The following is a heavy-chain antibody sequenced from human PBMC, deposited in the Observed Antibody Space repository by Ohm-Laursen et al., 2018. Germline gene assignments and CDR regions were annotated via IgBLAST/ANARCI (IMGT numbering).Heavy chain of an antibody. Sequence: GSLRLSCTAPGFTFTSYWMSWVRQPPGKGLEWVANINQDGSERYFVDSVKGRFTISRDNTKNSLYLQMNSLRAEDTAVYYCARDRRDRYGYNYWGQGTLVIVSS. CDR1: GFTFTSYW. CDR2: INQDGSER. J-gene: IGHJ4*02. D-gene: IGHD5-18*01. CDR3: ARDRRDRYGYNY. V-gene: IGHV3-7*01.